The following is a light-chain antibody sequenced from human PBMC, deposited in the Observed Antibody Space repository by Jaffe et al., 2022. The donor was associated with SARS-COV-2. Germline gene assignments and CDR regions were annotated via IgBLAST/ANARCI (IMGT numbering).Light chain of an antibody. V-gene: IGLV3-1*01. J-gene: IGLJ2*01. Sequence: SYELTQPPSVSVSPGQTASITCSGDKLGDKYACWYQQKPGQSPVLVIYQDKNRPSAIPERFSGSNSGNTATLTISGTQAMDEADYYCQAWDSNTVIFGGGTKLTVL. CDR1: KLGDKY. CDR3: QAWDSNTVI. CDR2: QDK.